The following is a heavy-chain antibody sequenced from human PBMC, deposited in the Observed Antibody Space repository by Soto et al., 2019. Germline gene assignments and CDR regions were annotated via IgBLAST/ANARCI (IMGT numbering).Heavy chain of an antibody. CDR1: GGSISSSSYE. V-gene: IGHV4-39*07. J-gene: IGHJ4*02. CDR3: ARAETSGLHSLAH. Sequence: SETLSLACTVSGGSISSSSYEWGWIRQPPGKGLEWSGSIYYSGSTYYNPSLKSRVTISVDTSKNQTSLRLKSVTAADTAVYYCARAETSGLHSLAHWGQGTLVPVSS. CDR2: IYYSGST. D-gene: IGHD2-15*01.